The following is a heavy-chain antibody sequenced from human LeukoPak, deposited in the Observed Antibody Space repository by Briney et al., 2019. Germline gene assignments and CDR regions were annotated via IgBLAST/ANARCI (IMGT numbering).Heavy chain of an antibody. J-gene: IGHJ5*02. V-gene: IGHV1-46*01. Sequence: ASVKVSCKASGYTFTSYYMHWVRQAPGQGLEWMGIINPDAGGTNYAQKFQGRLTMTRDTSTSTVYMELNSLRSEDTATYYCSRVGATGKWNWFDPWGQGTLVTVSS. CDR1: GYTFTSYY. CDR2: INPDAGGT. D-gene: IGHD6-13*01. CDR3: SRVGATGKWNWFDP.